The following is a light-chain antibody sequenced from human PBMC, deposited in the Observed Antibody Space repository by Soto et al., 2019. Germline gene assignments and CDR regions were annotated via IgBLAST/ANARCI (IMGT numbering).Light chain of an antibody. CDR3: QQYGSSPMYT. J-gene: IGKJ2*01. V-gene: IGKV3-20*01. Sequence: EIVLTQSPGTLSLSPGERATLSCRASQSVSSSYLAWYQQKPSQAPRLLIYGASGRATGIPDRFSGSGSGTDVTLTVSRLEPEDLAVYYCQQYGSSPMYTFGQGTKLEIK. CDR2: GAS. CDR1: QSVSSSY.